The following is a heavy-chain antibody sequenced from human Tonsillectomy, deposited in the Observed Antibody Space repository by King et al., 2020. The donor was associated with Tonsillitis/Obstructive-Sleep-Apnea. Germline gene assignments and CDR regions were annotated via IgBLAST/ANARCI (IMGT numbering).Heavy chain of an antibody. CDR2: ISAYNGNT. V-gene: IGHV1-18*01. D-gene: IGHD4-17*01. Sequence: QLVQSGAEVKKPGASVKVSCKASGYTFSSYGISWVRQAPGQGLEWMGWISAYNGNTNYAQKLQGRVTMATDKSTSTAYMDLRSLRPDDTAVYYCAAGSLYYGDAPPLQYWGQGTLVTVSS. CDR1: GYTFSSYG. J-gene: IGHJ4*02. CDR3: AAGSLYYGDAPPLQY.